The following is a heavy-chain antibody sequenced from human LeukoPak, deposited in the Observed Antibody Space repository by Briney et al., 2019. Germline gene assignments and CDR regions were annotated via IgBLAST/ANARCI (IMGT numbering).Heavy chain of an antibody. CDR2: INSDGSST. CDR1: GFTFSNYW. J-gene: IGHJ3*02. V-gene: IGHV3-74*01. D-gene: IGHD6-6*01. Sequence: GGSLRLSCAASGFTFSNYWMHWVRQAPGKGLVWVSRINSDGSSTSYADSVKGRFTISRDNAKNTLYLQMNSLRAEDTAVYYCAKDEYSSSSGESAFDIWGQGTMVTVSS. CDR3: AKDEYSSSSGESAFDI.